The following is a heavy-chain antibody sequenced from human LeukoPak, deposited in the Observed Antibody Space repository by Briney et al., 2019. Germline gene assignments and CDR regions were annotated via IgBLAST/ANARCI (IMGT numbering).Heavy chain of an antibody. D-gene: IGHD3-16*01. CDR2: IKQDGSEK. CDR1: GFTFSSYW. V-gene: IGHV3-7*04. CDR3: ARDLFGGQSDY. Sequence: SGGSLRLSCAASGFTFSSYWMSWVRQAPGKGLEWVANIKQDGSEKCYVDSVKGRFTISRDNAKNSLYLQMNSLRAEDTAVYYCARDLFGGQSDYWGQGTLVTVSS. J-gene: IGHJ4*02.